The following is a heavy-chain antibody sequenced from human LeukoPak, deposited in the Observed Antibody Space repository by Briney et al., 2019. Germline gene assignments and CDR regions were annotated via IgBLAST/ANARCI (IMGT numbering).Heavy chain of an antibody. CDR1: GGSISSGGYS. Sequence: SETLSLTCAVSGGSISSGGYSWSWIRQPPGKGLEWIGYIYHSGSTYYNPSLKSRVTISVDRSKNQFPLKLSSVTAADTAVYYCARLGYCSGGSCYSYWFDPWGQGTLVTVSS. CDR2: IYHSGST. J-gene: IGHJ5*02. CDR3: ARLGYCSGGSCYSYWFDP. D-gene: IGHD2-15*01. V-gene: IGHV4-30-2*01.